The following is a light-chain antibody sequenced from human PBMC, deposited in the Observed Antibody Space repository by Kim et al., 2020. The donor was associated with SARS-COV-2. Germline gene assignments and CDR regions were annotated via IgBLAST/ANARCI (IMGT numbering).Light chain of an antibody. V-gene: IGKV1-39*01. CDR3: QQSYSTPYT. Sequence: SASVGARVTITCRASQSISSYLNWYQQKPGKAPELLIYAASSLQSGVPSRFSGSGSGTDFTLTISSLQPEDFATYYCQQSYSTPYTFGQGTKLAI. CDR2: AAS. CDR1: QSISSY. J-gene: IGKJ2*01.